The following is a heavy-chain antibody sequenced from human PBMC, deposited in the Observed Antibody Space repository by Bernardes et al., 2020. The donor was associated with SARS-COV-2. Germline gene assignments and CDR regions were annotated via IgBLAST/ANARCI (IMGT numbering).Heavy chain of an antibody. V-gene: IGHV3-33*08. D-gene: IGHD3-10*01. J-gene: IGHJ3*01. CDR3: ARDGGLLHFGERSIDDALDF. CDR1: GYNFNLYG. Sequence: GGSLRLSCATSGYNFNLYGMNWVRQAPGKGLEWVAVVYYDGQTKFYADSVTGRFTIFRDNSKGTLYLEMISLRVEDTAVYYCARDGGLLHFGERSIDDALDFWGQGTMVTVSS. CDR2: VYYDGQTK.